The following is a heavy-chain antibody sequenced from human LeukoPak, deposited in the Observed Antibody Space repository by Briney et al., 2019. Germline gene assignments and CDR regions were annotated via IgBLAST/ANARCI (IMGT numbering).Heavy chain of an antibody. CDR2: IKQDGSEK. Sequence: GGSLRLSCAASGFTFSTYWMSWVRQAPGKGLEWVANIKQDGSEKYYGVSVKGRFTVSRDNTDSSLHLQMNSLRAEDTAVYYCARGESWSFDYWGQGTLVTVSS. V-gene: IGHV3-7*04. CDR1: GFTFSTYW. CDR3: ARGESWSFDY. J-gene: IGHJ4*02.